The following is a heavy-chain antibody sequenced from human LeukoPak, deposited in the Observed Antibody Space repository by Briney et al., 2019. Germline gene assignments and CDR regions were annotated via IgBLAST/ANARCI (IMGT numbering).Heavy chain of an antibody. CDR3: ARVVSVVRYGDCVAY. J-gene: IGHJ4*02. CDR2: VIPSFGTA. Sequence: SVKVSCKASGGTFSSYAISWVRQAPGQGLEWMGGVIPSFGTANYAQKFQGRVTITTDESTSTAYTELSSLRSEDTAVYYCARVVSVVRYGDCVAYWGQGTLVTVSS. V-gene: IGHV1-69*05. CDR1: GGTFSSYA. D-gene: IGHD4-17*01.